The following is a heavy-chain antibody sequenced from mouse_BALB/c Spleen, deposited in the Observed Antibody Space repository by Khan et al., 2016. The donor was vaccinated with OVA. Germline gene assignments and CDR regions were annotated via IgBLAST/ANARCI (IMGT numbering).Heavy chain of an antibody. CDR1: GYSITSDYA. V-gene: IGHV3-2*02. J-gene: IGHJ3*01. CDR2: ISYSGST. Sequence: EVQLQESGPGLVKPSQSLSLTCTVTGYSITSDYAWNWIRQFPGNKLEWMGYISYSGSTSYTPSLKSRISITRDTSKNQFFLQLNSVTTEDTDTYYCTGGRTYWGQGTLVTVAT. CDR3: TGGRTY. D-gene: IGHD3-3*01.